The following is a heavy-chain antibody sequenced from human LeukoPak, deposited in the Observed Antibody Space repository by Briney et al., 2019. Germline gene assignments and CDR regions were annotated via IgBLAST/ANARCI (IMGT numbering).Heavy chain of an antibody. J-gene: IGHJ4*02. CDR1: GGSISSYY. CDR3: ARENSGSYREFDY. CDR2: IYTSGST. D-gene: IGHD1-26*01. V-gene: IGHV4-4*07. Sequence: SEILSLTCTVSGGSISSYYWSWIRQPAGKGLEWIGRIYTSGSTNYNASLKSRVSMSVDTSKNQFSLKLSSVTAADTAVFYRARENSGSYREFDYWGQGTLVTVSS.